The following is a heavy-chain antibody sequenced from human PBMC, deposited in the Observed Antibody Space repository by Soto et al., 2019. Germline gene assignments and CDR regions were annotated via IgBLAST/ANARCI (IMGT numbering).Heavy chain of an antibody. J-gene: IGHJ6*03. V-gene: IGHV3-33*01. Sequence: QVQLVESGGGVVQPGRSLRLSCAASGFTFSSYGMHWVRQAPGKGLEWVAIIWSDESNKFYADSVKGRFTISRDISKNTLYLQMNSLRSEDTAVYYCARESLPFFYYIDVWGRGTTVTVSS. CDR2: IWSDESNK. CDR1: GFTFSSYG. CDR3: ARESLPFFYYIDV. D-gene: IGHD3-10*01.